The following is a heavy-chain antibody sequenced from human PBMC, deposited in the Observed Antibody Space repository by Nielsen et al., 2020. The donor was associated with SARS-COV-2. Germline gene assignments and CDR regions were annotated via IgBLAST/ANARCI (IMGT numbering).Heavy chain of an antibody. D-gene: IGHD6-19*01. CDR1: GYTFTGYY. CDR3: ARGRSDSSGWAY. CDR2: MNPNSGNT. V-gene: IGHV1-8*02. Sequence: ASVKASCKASGYTFTGYYMHWVRQAPGQGLEWMGWMNPNSGNTGYAQKFQGRVTMTRNTSISTAYMELSSLRSEDTAVYYCARGRSDSSGWAYWGQGTLVTVSS. J-gene: IGHJ4*02.